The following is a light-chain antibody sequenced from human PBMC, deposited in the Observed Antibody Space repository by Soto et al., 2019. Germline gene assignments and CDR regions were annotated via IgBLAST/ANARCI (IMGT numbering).Light chain of an antibody. J-gene: IGKJ1*01. CDR2: DAS. Sequence: DIQMTQSPSSLSASVGNRVTITCRASQSISTYLNWYQKKPGKAPNLLIYDASRLQSGVPSRFSGSGSGTEFTLTISSLQPDDFATYYCQQSNSFPLTFGQGTKVDIK. V-gene: IGKV1-39*01. CDR3: QQSNSFPLT. CDR1: QSISTY.